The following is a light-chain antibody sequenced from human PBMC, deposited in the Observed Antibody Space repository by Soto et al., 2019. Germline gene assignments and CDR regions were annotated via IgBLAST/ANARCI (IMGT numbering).Light chain of an antibody. V-gene: IGKV3-11*01. CDR2: DIS. J-gene: IGKJ5*01. CDR1: QSVAGS. CDR3: QQRSNRIT. Sequence: EFVLTQSPPTLSLSPGERAILSFRASQSVAGSLAWYQQKPGQAPRLLIYDISTRAAAIPARFSGSGSGTDFTLTVSSLEPEDFALYYCQQRSNRITFGQGTRLEIK.